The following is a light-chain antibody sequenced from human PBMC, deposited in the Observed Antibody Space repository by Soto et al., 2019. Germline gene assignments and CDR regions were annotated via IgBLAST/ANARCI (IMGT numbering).Light chain of an antibody. J-gene: IGLJ2*01. V-gene: IGLV2-14*01. CDR2: EVN. Sequence: QSALTQPASVSGSPGQSITISCTGTSSDVGGYNYVSWYQQHPGKAPKLMIYEVNNRPSGVSNRFSASKSGNTASLTISGLQAEDEADYYCRSYTSTSTVVFGGGTVLAVL. CDR3: RSYTSTSTVV. CDR1: SSDVGGYNY.